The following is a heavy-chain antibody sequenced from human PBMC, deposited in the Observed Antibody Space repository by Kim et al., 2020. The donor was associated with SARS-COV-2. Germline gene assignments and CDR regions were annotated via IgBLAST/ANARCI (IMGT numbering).Heavy chain of an antibody. D-gene: IGHD6-19*01. CDR1: GFTVGDYP. CDR2: IRSKPDGGTT. V-gene: IGHV3-49*03. CDR3: TKEWLIDY. Sequence: GGSLRLSCTASGFTVGDYPMSWFRQAPGKGLEWVAFIRSKPDGGTTEYAASVNGRFTISRDDSKSIVYLQMNSLKTEDTAVYYCTKEWLIDYWGQGTLVTVSS. J-gene: IGHJ4*02.